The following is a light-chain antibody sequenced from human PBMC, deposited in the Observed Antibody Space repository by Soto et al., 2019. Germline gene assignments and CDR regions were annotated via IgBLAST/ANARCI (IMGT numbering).Light chain of an antibody. CDR1: SSDVGGYKF. CDR3: GSYTGSIYV. J-gene: IGLJ1*01. Sequence: ALTQPASVSGSPGQSITISCTGTSSDVGGYKFVSWYQQHPGKAPKLMIYEVSNRPSGVSSRFSGSKSGNTASLTIPGLQAEDEADYYCGSYTGSIYVFGTGTKVTVL. CDR2: EVS. V-gene: IGLV2-14*01.